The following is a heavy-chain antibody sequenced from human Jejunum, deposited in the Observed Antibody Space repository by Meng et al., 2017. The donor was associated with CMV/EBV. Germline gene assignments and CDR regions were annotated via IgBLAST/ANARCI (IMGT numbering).Heavy chain of an antibody. CDR1: GFSFSSYE. CDR2: IATGDRFGGGKT. V-gene: IGHV3-48*03. J-gene: IGHJ4*02. Sequence: GFSFSSYEFNWVRQAPGEGLEWVSYIATGDRFGGGKTKYADSVKGRFTVSRDNAKELLYLQMDSLRAEDTGFYYCARVDFWKCFDYWGQGTLVTVSS. CDR3: ARVDFWKCFDY. D-gene: IGHD3-3*01.